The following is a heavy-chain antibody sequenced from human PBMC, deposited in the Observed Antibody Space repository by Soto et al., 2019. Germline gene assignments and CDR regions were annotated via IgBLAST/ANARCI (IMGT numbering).Heavy chain of an antibody. V-gene: IGHV4-39*01. J-gene: IGHJ5*02. CDR3: ARLPRIQLWLGWLDP. Sequence: QLQLQESGPGLVKPSETLSLTCTVSGGSISSSSYYWGWMRQPPGKGLEWIGTINYSGSTYSNPSLNSRVPISVDTSKNQFSLKVGALTAADTAIYYCARLPRIQLWLGWLDPWGQGTLVTVSS. CDR1: GGSISSSSYY. D-gene: IGHD5-18*01. CDR2: INYSGST.